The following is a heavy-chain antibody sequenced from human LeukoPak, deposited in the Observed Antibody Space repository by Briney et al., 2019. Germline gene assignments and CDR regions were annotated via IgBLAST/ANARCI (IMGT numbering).Heavy chain of an antibody. J-gene: IGHJ4*02. Sequence: SQSLSLTYTVSGGSISSSSYYWGWLRRPPWKGLEWFVSIYYSGSIYYNPSHKSRVTISVDTSKNQFPLKLSSVTAADTAVYYCARDRRCRGDYGDPNFDYWGQGTLVTVSS. V-gene: IGHV4-39*06. CDR2: IYYSGSI. D-gene: IGHD4/OR15-4a*01. CDR3: ARDRRCRGDYGDPNFDY. CDR1: GGSISSSSYY.